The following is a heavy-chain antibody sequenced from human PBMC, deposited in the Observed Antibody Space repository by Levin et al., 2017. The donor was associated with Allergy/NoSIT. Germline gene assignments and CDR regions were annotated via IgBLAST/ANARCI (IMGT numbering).Heavy chain of an antibody. Sequence: SQTLSLTCAVSGYSISSGYYWGWIRQPPGKGLEWIGSIYHSGSTYYNPSLKSRVTISVDTSKNQFSLKLSSVTAADTAVYYCARGITTDTISNWFDPWGQGTLVTVSS. CDR2: IYHSGST. D-gene: IGHD3-3*01. CDR3: ARGITTDTISNWFDP. J-gene: IGHJ5*02. V-gene: IGHV4-38-2*01. CDR1: GYSISSGYY.